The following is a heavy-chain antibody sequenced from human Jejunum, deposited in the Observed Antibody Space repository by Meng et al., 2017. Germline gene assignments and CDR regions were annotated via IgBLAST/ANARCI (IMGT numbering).Heavy chain of an antibody. CDR2: ISSDGSNK. CDR1: AFPFSTYT. D-gene: IGHD6-6*01. Sequence: GESLKISCEASAFPFSTYTIHWVRQAPGKGLEWVALISSDGSNKHYADSVKGRFTISRDNSKNTLYLQMNSLRVEDTAIYYCARDRQPFSNSRGIFDYWGQGTLVTVSS. J-gene: IGHJ4*02. CDR3: ARDRQPFSNSRGIFDY. V-gene: IGHV3-30*04.